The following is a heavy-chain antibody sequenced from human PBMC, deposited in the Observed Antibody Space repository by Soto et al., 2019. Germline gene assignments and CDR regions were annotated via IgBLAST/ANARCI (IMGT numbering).Heavy chain of an antibody. Sequence: HPGGSLRLSCAASGFTFYDYAMHWVRQAPGKGLEWVSLISWDGSRSYYADSVKGRFIISRDNSKESLSLLMTSLGTEDSGLYYCAKDVCGGATTACYTRLDSWGQGTQVTVSS. CDR1: GFTFYDYA. CDR2: ISWDGSRS. D-gene: IGHD2-2*02. J-gene: IGHJ4*02. V-gene: IGHV3-43D*04. CDR3: AKDVCGGATTACYTRLDS.